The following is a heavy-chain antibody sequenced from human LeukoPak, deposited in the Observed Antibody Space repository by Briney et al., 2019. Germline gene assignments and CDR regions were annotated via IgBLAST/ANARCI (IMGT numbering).Heavy chain of an antibody. V-gene: IGHV4-30-2*01. CDR2: TYHSGST. J-gene: IGHJ4*02. CDR1: GGSISSGGYS. CDR3: ARDRGGYGNFDY. Sequence: SETLSLTCAVSGGSISSGGYSWSWIRQPPGKGLEWIGYTYHSGSTYYNPSLKSRVTISVDRSKNQFSLKLSSVTAADTAVYYCARDRGGYGNFDYWGQGTLVTVSS. D-gene: IGHD3-10*01.